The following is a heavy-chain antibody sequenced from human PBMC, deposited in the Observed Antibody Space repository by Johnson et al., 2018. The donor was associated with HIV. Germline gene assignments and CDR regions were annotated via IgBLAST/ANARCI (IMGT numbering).Heavy chain of an antibody. D-gene: IGHD1-26*01. V-gene: IGHV3-74*01. CDR2: INTAGGST. CDR3: GRVLEWEGGEVGDAFDI. CDR1: GFTFSSYW. Sequence: VQLVESGGGLVQPGGSLRLSCAASGFTFSSYWMHWVRQAPGKGLVWVSRINTAGGSTSYVDSVKGRFTVSRDNAKHSLYLQMNSLRAGDTAVYYCGRVLEWEGGEVGDAFDIWGQGTMVTVSS. J-gene: IGHJ3*02.